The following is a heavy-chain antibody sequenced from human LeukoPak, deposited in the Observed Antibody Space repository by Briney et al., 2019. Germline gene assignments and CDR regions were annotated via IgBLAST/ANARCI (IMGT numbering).Heavy chain of an antibody. CDR3: ANERRPGIAAAGTNLEGN. J-gene: IGHJ4*02. CDR1: GFTFSSYA. Sequence: GGSLRLSCAASGFTFSSYAMSWVRQAPGKGLEWVSAISGSGGSTHYADSVKGRFTISRDNSKNTLYLQMNSLRAEDTAVYYCANERRPGIAAAGTNLEGNWGQGTLVTVSS. D-gene: IGHD6-13*01. CDR2: ISGSGGST. V-gene: IGHV3-23*01.